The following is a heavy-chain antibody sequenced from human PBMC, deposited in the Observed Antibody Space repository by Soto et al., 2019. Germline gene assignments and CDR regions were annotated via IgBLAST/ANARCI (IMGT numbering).Heavy chain of an antibody. J-gene: IGHJ5*02. CDR2: ISAYNGNT. Sequence: ASVKVSCKASGYTYTSYVISWVRQAPGQGLERMGWISAYNGNTNYAQKLQGRVTMTTDTSTSTAYMELRSLRSDDTAVYYCARILGYCSGGSCYPSNWFDPWGRKPWSPSPQ. CDR3: ARILGYCSGGSCYPSNWFDP. D-gene: IGHD2-15*01. CDR1: GYTYTSYV. V-gene: IGHV1-18*01.